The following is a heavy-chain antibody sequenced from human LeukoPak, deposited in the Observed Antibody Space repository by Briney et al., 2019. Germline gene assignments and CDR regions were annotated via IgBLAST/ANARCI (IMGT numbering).Heavy chain of an antibody. Sequence: PGGSLRPSCAASALTSGGNWVSWVRQAPGKGLEWVSVIYSGGSTYYADSVKGRFTISRDNSMSTLYLQMNILRAEDTAVYYCASTSINYYDSSGYPPRDYWGQGTLVTVSS. CDR2: IYSGGST. J-gene: IGHJ4*02. D-gene: IGHD3-22*01. CDR3: ASTSINYYDSSGYPPRDY. CDR1: ALTSGGNW. V-gene: IGHV3-53*01.